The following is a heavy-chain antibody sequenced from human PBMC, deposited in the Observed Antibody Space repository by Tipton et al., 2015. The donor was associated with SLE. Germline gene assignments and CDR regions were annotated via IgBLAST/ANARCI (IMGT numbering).Heavy chain of an antibody. D-gene: IGHD1/OR15-1a*01. CDR3: AKVGTDWYFDL. Sequence: SLRLSCAASGFTFSSYAMNWVRQAPGKGLEWVSAIGGSGESTFYTDSVKGRFTISRDTSKNTLYLQLKSLRVEDTAIYYCAKVGTDWYFDLWGRGTLVTVSS. V-gene: IGHV3-23*01. J-gene: IGHJ2*01. CDR2: IGGSGEST. CDR1: GFTFSSYA.